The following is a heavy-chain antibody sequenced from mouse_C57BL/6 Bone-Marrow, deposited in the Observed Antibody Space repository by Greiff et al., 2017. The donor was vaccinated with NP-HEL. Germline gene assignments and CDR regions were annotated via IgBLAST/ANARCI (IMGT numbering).Heavy chain of an antibody. D-gene: IGHD2-5*01. CDR1: GYTFTSYW. CDR3: ATRDSNPDY. CDR2: IDPSDSYT. J-gene: IGHJ2*01. V-gene: IGHV1-69*01. Sequence: QVQLQQPGAELVMPGASVKLSCTASGYTFTSYWMHWVKQRPGQGLEWIGEIDPSDSYTTYHQKFKGKSTLTVDKSSSTAYMQLSSLTSEDSAVYYCATRDSNPDYWGQGTTLTVSS.